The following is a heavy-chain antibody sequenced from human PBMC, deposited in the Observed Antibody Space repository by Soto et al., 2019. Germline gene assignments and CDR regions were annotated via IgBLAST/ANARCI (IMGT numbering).Heavy chain of an antibody. J-gene: IGHJ6*02. D-gene: IGHD2-15*01. CDR3: AKTEGYCSGGSCYTYYYNGMDV. CDR2: ISGNGGST. CDR1: GCTFETDA. Sequence: EVQLLESGGGLVQPGGSLRLSCAAYGCTFETDAMSWVRQAPGKGLEWVSTISGNGGSTYYADSVKGRFTISRDNSKNTLYVQMSSLRAEDTAVYYCAKTEGYCSGGSCYTYYYNGMDVWGQGTTVTASS. V-gene: IGHV3-23*01.